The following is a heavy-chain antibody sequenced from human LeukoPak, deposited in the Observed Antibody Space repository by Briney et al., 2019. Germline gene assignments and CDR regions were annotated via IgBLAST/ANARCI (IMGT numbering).Heavy chain of an antibody. CDR1: GGSISSGSYY. J-gene: IGHJ5*02. V-gene: IGHV4-61*02. CDR3: ARGHYDFWSGYYMETYHNWFDP. CDR2: ICSSGST. D-gene: IGHD3-3*01. Sequence: KTSETLSLTCTVSGGSISSGSYYWSWIRQPAGKGLEWIGRICSSGSTNYNPSLKSRVTISVDTSKNQFSLKLSSVTAADTAVYYCARGHYDFWSGYYMETYHNWFDPWGQGTLVTVSS.